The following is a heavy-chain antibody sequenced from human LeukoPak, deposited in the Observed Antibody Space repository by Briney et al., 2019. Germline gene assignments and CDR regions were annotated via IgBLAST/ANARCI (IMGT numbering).Heavy chain of an antibody. Sequence: AETLSLTCAVSGASLSSGYYWAGVRQPPGKRVEWIASSDGTGNTYYNAPLKSRVTMSLDTSKNPFSLTLKPLTAADTAVYCCASGSGHLFDDWGQGTLVTVSS. V-gene: IGHV4-38-2*01. CDR3: ASGSGHLFDD. J-gene: IGHJ4*02. D-gene: IGHD2-15*01. CDR2: SDGTGNT. CDR1: GASLSSGYY.